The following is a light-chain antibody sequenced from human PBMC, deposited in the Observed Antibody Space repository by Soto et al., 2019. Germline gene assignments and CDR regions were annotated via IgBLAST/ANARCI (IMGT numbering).Light chain of an antibody. J-gene: IGKJ1*01. V-gene: IGKV1-39*01. Sequence: DVQVTQSPSSLSSSVGYRFTITWRASQNIRIYLNWFQQKPGKAPNLLIYGESSLQSGVPSRFSGSRSGTDFTLTINSLQPEDFAVYYCQQTSNSPLTSGQGTKVDIK. CDR2: GES. CDR1: QNIRIY. CDR3: QQTSNSPLT.